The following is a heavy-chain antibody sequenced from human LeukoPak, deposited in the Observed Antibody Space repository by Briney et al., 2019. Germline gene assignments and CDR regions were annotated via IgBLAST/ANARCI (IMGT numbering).Heavy chain of an antibody. Sequence: GGSLRLSCAASGFTFTNYAINWVRQAPGKGLEWVSAISGRGANTYYADSVKGRFTISRDNSKNTLYLQMSTLRAEDTAVYYCAKATAPHLGYAFDIWGQGTMVIVFS. CDR2: ISGRGANT. V-gene: IGHV3-23*01. CDR3: AKATAPHLGYAFDI. J-gene: IGHJ3*02. D-gene: IGHD7-27*01. CDR1: GFTFTNYA.